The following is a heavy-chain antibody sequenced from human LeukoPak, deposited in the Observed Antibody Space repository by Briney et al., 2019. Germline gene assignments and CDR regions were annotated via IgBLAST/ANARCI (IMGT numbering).Heavy chain of an antibody. CDR3: ARGRGTVTTGYYYGMDV. D-gene: IGHD4-17*01. CDR2: IYYSGST. CDR1: GGSISSYY. J-gene: IGHJ6*02. V-gene: IGHV4-59*01. Sequence: PSETLSLTCTVSGGSISSYYWSWIRQPPGKGLEWIGYIYYSGSTNYNPSLKSRVTISVDTSKNQFSLKLSSVTAADTAVYYCARGRGTVTTGYYYGMDVWGQGTTVTVSS.